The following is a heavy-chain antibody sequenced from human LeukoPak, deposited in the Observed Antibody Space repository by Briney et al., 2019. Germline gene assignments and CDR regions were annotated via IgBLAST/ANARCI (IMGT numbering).Heavy chain of an antibody. CDR2: INPSGGST. Sequence: ASVIVSCTASGYMFTNYYIHWVRQAPGQGLEWMGVINPSGGSTSYAEKFQGRVTMTRDTSTSTVYMELSSLRSDDTAVYYCARVPLGGSQLYTFDAWGEGGLVTVSS. V-gene: IGHV1-46*01. CDR3: ARVPLGGSQLYTFDA. CDR1: GYMFTNYY. J-gene: IGHJ4*02. D-gene: IGHD1-26*01.